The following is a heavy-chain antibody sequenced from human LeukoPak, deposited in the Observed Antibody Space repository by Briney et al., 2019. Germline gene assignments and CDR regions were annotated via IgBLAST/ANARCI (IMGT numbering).Heavy chain of an antibody. V-gene: IGHV3-49*03. J-gene: IGHJ4*02. D-gene: IGHD3-10*01. CDR1: GFAFGDYA. CDR3: TRDAKGDYFGAGSSCYYFDY. CDR2: IRSKPYGETT. Sequence: GGSLRLSCSASGFAFGDYAMIWFRQAPGKGLEWVGFIRSKPYGETTEYAASVQGRFTISRDDSKSISYLQMNSLKTEDTAVYYCTRDAKGDYFGAGSSCYYFDYWGQGTLVTVSS.